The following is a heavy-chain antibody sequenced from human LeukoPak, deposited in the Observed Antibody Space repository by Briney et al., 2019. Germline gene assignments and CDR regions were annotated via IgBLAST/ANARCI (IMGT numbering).Heavy chain of an antibody. Sequence: GGSLRLSCAASEFTFSTFAMHWVRQAPGKGLEWVAIISFDGSNKYYADFVRGRFIISRDNSENTLFLQLNSLRPEDTAVYYCARGPPRGKYYYMDVWGKGTTVTVSS. J-gene: IGHJ6*03. CDR1: EFTFSTFA. V-gene: IGHV3-30*04. D-gene: IGHD1-1*01. CDR2: ISFDGSNK. CDR3: ARGPPRGKYYYMDV.